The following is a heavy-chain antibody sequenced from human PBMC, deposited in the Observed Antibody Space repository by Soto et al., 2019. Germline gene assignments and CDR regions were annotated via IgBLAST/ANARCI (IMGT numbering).Heavy chain of an antibody. CDR2: IYYSGST. Sequence: SETLSLTCTVSGGSISSYYWSWIRQPPGKGLEWIGYIYYSGSTNYNPSLKSRVTISVDTSKNQSSLKLSSVTAADTAVYYCASGTGHYYGMDVWGQGTTVTVSS. J-gene: IGHJ6*02. V-gene: IGHV4-59*01. CDR1: GGSISSYY. CDR3: ASGTGHYYGMDV. D-gene: IGHD1-1*01.